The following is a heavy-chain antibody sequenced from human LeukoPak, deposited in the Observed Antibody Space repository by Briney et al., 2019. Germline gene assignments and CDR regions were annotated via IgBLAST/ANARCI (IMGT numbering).Heavy chain of an antibody. CDR3: AKDFQYDYLWGNYDYTGYYYMDV. CDR2: LGAGVDIP. V-gene: IGHV3-23*01. J-gene: IGHJ6*03. Sequence: PGRTLRPSSVVSGLTFNNYAINWGRRPPGKGLEGGSALGAGVDIPAYADPVKGRFTASKDNSKNTVYLQMSSLRAEDTAIYYCAKDFQYDYLWGNYDYTGYYYMDVWGKGTTVTVSS. CDR1: GLTFNNYA. D-gene: IGHD3-16*01.